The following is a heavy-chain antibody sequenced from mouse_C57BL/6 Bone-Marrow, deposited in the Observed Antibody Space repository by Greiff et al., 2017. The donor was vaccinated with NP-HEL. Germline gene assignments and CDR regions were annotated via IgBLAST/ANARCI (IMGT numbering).Heavy chain of an antibody. D-gene: IGHD1-1*01. CDR1: GFTFSSYA. Sequence: EVKLMESGGGLVKPGGSLKLSCAASGFTFSSYAMSWVRQTPEKRLEWVATISDGGSYTYYPDNVKGRFTISRDNAKNNLYLQMSHLKSEDTAMYYCARDNTTVVDYWGQGTTLTVSS. J-gene: IGHJ2*01. V-gene: IGHV5-4*01. CDR3: ARDNTTVVDY. CDR2: ISDGGSYT.